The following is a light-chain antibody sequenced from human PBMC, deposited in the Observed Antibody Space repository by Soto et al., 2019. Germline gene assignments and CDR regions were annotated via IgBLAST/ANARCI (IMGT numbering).Light chain of an antibody. CDR3: QQYGSSPRLT. CDR2: GAS. J-gene: IGKJ4*01. Sequence: EIVLTQSPGTLSLSPGERATLSCRASQSVSSSYLAWYQQKPGQAPRLLIYGASSRATGIPDRFSGSGSGXXXXXXXXXXEPEDFAVYYCQQYGSSPRLTFGGGTKVEIK. V-gene: IGKV3-20*01. CDR1: QSVSSSY.